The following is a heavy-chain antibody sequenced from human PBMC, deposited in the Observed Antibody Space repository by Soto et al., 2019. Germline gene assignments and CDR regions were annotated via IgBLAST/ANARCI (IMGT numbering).Heavy chain of an antibody. Sequence: GGSLRLSCATSGLTFSNYAMSWVRQAPGGGLEWVSSMSGSSSTTYYADSVRGRFTISRDRSKNTLYLQMSSLRAEDTALYYCAKNQERELPRVIDFWGQGTLVTV. V-gene: IGHV3-23*01. D-gene: IGHD1-7*01. CDR2: MSGSSSTT. J-gene: IGHJ4*02. CDR1: GLTFSNYA. CDR3: AKNQERELPRVIDF.